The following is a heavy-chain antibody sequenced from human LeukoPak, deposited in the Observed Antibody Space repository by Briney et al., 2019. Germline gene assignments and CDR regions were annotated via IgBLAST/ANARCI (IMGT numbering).Heavy chain of an antibody. V-gene: IGHV3-7*01. CDR3: AELGITMIGGV. D-gene: IGHD3-10*02. CDR1: GFSFSSYW. J-gene: IGHJ6*04. Sequence: GGSLRLSCAASGFSFSSYWMTWIRQAPGKGLEWVANIKEDGTEKYYVDSVKGRFTISRDNAKNSLYLQMNSLRAEDTAVYYCAELGITMIGGVWGKGTTVTISS. CDR2: IKEDGTEK.